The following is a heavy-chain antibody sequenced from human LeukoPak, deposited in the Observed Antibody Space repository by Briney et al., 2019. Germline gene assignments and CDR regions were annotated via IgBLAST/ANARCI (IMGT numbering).Heavy chain of an antibody. CDR3: AKYLPNPGTSRHFQY. Sequence: GGSLRLSCAASGFTFTRYAMSWVRQAPGKGLEWVSSISGSDGSTYYAYSAKGRFTISRDNSKNTLYLQMNSLRAEDTAVYYCAKYLPNPGTSRHFQYWGQGTLVTVSS. D-gene: IGHD2-8*01. J-gene: IGHJ1*01. CDR1: GFTFTRYA. V-gene: IGHV3-23*01. CDR2: ISGSDGST.